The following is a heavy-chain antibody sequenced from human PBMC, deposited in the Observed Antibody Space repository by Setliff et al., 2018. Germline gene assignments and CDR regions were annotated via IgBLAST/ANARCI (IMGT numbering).Heavy chain of an antibody. V-gene: IGHV4-4*08. D-gene: IGHD3-22*01. J-gene: IGHJ4*02. CDR3: ATLLAGNSGFYDTDF. CDR1: GDSISGYY. CDR2: IYNSGTT. Sequence: TLSLTCTVSGDSISGYYWSWIRQPPGKGLEWIGYIYNSGTTSYNPPLRSRVSMSVDTSNNQISLTLASMTAADTAVYFCATLLAGNSGFYDTDFWGQGAQVTVSS.